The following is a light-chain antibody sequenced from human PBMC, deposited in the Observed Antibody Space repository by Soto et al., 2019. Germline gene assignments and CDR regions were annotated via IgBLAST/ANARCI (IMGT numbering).Light chain of an antibody. V-gene: IGKV3-20*01. Sequence: EVVLTQSPGTLSLSPGERATVSCRASQTISRNYLAWYQKKPGQAPRLLIYGASTRATGIPDRFTGSGSGTGFTLTIARLEPEDFAVYYCQQYGGPVPWTFGQGTKVEV. CDR1: QTISRNY. J-gene: IGKJ1*01. CDR3: QQYGGPVPWT. CDR2: GAS.